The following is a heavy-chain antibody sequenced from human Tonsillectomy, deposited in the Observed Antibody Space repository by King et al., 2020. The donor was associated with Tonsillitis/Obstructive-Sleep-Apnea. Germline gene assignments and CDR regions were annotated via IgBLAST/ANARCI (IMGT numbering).Heavy chain of an antibody. CDR2: ISWDSGAI. Sequence: VQLVESGGGLVQPGGSLRLSCAASGFTFDDYAMHWVRQAPGKGLEWVSGISWDSGAIGYADSVKGRFTISRDNAKNSLYLQMNGLRPEDTALYYCAVDGEKYYFYYMDVWGKGTTGTVSS. CDR3: AVDGEKYYFYYMDV. V-gene: IGHV3-9*01. CDR1: GFTFDDYA. J-gene: IGHJ6*03. D-gene: IGHD2-21*01.